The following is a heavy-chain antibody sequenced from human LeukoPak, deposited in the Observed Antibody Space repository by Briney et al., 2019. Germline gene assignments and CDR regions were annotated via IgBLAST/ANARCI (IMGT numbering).Heavy chain of an antibody. V-gene: IGHV1-2*02. CDR3: ATDDASNFWSGYYPGVF. D-gene: IGHD3-3*01. CDR2: INPNSGGT. J-gene: IGHJ4*02. CDR1: GCTFTGYY. Sequence: GASVKVSCTASGCTFTGYYMHWVRQAPGQGLEWMGWINPNSGGTNYAQKLQGRVTMTTDTSTSTAYMELRSLRSDDTAVYYCATDDASNFWSGYYPGVFWGQGTLVTVSS.